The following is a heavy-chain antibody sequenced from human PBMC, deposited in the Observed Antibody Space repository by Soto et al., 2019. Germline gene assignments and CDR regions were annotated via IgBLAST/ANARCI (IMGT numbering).Heavy chain of an antibody. CDR3: GRLRNRRDIDY. D-gene: IGHD3-16*02. CDR2: IFHRGST. CDR1: GASINTYY. J-gene: IGHJ4*02. Sequence: SETLSLTCNVSGASINTYYWSWIRQPPQKGLEWIGYIFHRGSTTYNPSLKSRVTISIDASKKYFSLRLNSVTAADTAVYYCGRLRNRRDIDYCGQGVRVTVYS. V-gene: IGHV4-59*12.